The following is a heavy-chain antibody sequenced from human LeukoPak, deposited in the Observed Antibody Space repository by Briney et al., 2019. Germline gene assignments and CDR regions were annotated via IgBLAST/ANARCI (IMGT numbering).Heavy chain of an antibody. V-gene: IGHV4-34*01. CDR2: INHSGST. Sequence: SETLSLTCAVYGGSFSGYYWSWIRQPPGKGLEWIGEINHSGSTNYNPSLKSRVTISVDTSKNQFSLKLSSVTAADTAVYYCARGYCSSTSCYNSYYYYYYMDVWGEGTTVTVSS. D-gene: IGHD2-2*02. CDR3: ARGYCSSTSCYNSYYYYYYMDV. CDR1: GGSFSGYY. J-gene: IGHJ6*03.